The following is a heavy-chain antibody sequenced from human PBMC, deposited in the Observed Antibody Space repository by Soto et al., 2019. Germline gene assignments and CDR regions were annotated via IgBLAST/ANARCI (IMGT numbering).Heavy chain of an antibody. CDR3: ARAGYGDYEENYYYYMDV. Sequence: NPSQTLSLTCTVSGGSIRSYYWSWIRQPPGKGLEWIGYIYYSGSTNYNPSLKSRVTISVDTSKNQFSLKLSSVTAADTAVYYCARAGYGDYEENYYYYMDVWGKGTTVTVSS. CDR2: IYYSGST. D-gene: IGHD4-17*01. V-gene: IGHV4-59*08. J-gene: IGHJ6*03. CDR1: GGSIRSYY.